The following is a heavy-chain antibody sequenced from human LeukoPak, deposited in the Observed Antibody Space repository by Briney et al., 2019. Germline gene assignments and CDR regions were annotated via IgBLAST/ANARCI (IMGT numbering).Heavy chain of an antibody. Sequence: SETLSLTCAVSGGSISSGGYSWSWIRQPPGKGLEWIGYIYHSGSTYYNPSLKSRVTISVDRSKNQFSLKLSSVTAADTAVYYCARSGSYWIPYYFDYWGQGTLVTVSS. D-gene: IGHD1-26*01. CDR1: GGSISSGGYS. J-gene: IGHJ4*02. CDR2: IYHSGST. CDR3: ARSGSYWIPYYFDY. V-gene: IGHV4-30-2*01.